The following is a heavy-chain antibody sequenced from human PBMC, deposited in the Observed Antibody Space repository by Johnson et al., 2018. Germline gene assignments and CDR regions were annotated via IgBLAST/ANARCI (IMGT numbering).Heavy chain of an antibody. D-gene: IGHD4-23*01. V-gene: IGHV3-7*01. J-gene: IGHJ5*02. CDR3: ARGGTFSGGKP. Sequence: VQLVQSGGGLVQPGGSLRLSCVASGFTFSAYWMSWFRQSPGKGLECVALIKDDGTVKNYVDSAKGRFTISRDNARNSLSLQMNSLRAEDTAVYYCARGGTFSGGKPWGHGTLVTVSS. CDR1: GFTFSAYW. CDR2: IKDDGTVK.